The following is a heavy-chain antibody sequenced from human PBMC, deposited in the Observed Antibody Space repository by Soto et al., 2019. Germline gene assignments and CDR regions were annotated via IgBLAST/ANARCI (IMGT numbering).Heavy chain of an antibody. CDR2: ISHSGGGT. D-gene: IGHD1-1*01. V-gene: IGHV3-23*01. Sequence: EVQLLESGGGLVQPGGSLRLSCAASGFTFSTYAMSWVRQAPGRGLEWVSLISHSGGGTYYAVSVKARFTCSRDNSKNKLYLQMNCLRVEDTAVYYCARHQNAGTIDYCGQGILCTVSA. CDR3: ARHQNAGTIDY. CDR1: GFTFSTYA. J-gene: IGHJ4*02.